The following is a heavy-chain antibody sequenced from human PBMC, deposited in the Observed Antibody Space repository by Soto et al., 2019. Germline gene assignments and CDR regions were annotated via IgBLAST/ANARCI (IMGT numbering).Heavy chain of an antibody. D-gene: IGHD1-7*01. CDR3: ARDLTGTRNYFDY. CDR1: GGTFSSYA. V-gene: IGHV1-69*13. CDR2: IIPIFGTA. Sequence: GASVKVSCKASGGTFSSYAISWVRQAPGQGLEWMGGIIPIFGTANYAQKFQGRVTITADESTSTAYMELSSLRSEDTAVYYCARDLTGTRNYFDYWGQGTLVTVSS. J-gene: IGHJ4*02.